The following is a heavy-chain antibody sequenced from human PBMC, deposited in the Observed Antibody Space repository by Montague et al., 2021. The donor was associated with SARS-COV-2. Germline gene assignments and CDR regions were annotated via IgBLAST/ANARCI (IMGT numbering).Heavy chain of an antibody. CDR3: AREGGLRYFDWLLRCDYYCCGMDV. CDR1: GGSISSGGYY. D-gene: IGHD3-9*01. Sequence: TLSLTCTVSGGSISSGGYYWSWIRQPPGKGLEWIGYIYYSGSTYYNPSLKSRVTISVDTSRNQFSLTLSSVTAADTAVYYCAREGGLRYFDWLLRCDYYCCGMDVWGQGTMVTVSS. CDR2: IYYSGST. J-gene: IGHJ6*02. V-gene: IGHV4-31*03.